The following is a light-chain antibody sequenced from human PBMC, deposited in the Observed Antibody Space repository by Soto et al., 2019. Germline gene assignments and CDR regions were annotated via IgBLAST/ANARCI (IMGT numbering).Light chain of an antibody. Sequence: DIQMTQSPSSVSASVGDRDTISCRASHDVRSWLAWYQQKPRKAPNLLIYGASTLQSGVPSRFSGSGSGTDFALTISSLQLEDFVTYYCQQANGDPWTFGQGTKVEIK. CDR3: QQANGDPWT. V-gene: IGKV1-12*02. J-gene: IGKJ1*01. CDR1: HDVRSW. CDR2: GAS.